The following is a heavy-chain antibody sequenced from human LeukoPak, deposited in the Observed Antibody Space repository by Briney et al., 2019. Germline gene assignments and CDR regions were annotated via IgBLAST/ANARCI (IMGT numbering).Heavy chain of an antibody. CDR2: IWYDGTKK. J-gene: IGHJ4*02. D-gene: IGHD2-2*01. CDR3: ARDLCTTTSCLDH. Sequence: PGRSLRLSCAASGFMFSNYGMFWVRQAPGKGLEWVAVIWYDGTKKYYADSVKGRFTISRDDSKNTLYLQMNSLRAEDTAVYYCARDLCTTTSCLDHWGQGTLVTVSS. V-gene: IGHV3-33*07. CDR1: GFMFSNYG.